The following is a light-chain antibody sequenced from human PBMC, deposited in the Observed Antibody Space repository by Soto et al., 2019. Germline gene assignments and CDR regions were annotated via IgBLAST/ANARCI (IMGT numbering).Light chain of an antibody. CDR3: QQDYNLPIT. J-gene: IGKJ5*01. CDR1: QSVTSNY. Sequence: EIVMTQSPATLSLSPGERATLSCRASQSVTSNYLSWYQQKPGQAPRLLIYGASTRATDTPARFSGSGSGTDFTLTISSLQPEDFAVYYCQQDYNLPITFGQGTRLEIK. CDR2: GAS. V-gene: IGKV3D-7*01.